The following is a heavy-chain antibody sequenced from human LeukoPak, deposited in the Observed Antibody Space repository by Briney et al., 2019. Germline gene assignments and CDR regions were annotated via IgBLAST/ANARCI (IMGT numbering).Heavy chain of an antibody. V-gene: IGHV3-11*01. CDR1: GFTFSDYY. D-gene: IGHD4-11*01. Sequence: GGSLRLSCAASGFTFSDYYMTWIRQAPGKGLEWVSYIRNSGGTIYYTDSVKGRFTISRDNAKNSLYLQMNSLRAEDTAVYYCARRYSNSFDYWGQGTLVTVSS. CDR2: IRNSGGTI. CDR3: ARRYSNSFDY. J-gene: IGHJ4*02.